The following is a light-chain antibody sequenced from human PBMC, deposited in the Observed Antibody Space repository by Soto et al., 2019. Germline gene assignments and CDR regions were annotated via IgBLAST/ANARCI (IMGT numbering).Light chain of an antibody. J-gene: IGKJ3*01. CDR1: QGVLSD. V-gene: IGKV3-15*01. CDR2: SAS. CDR3: QQYNKWPFT. Sequence: EIVMTQSPATLSVSPGERVTLSCRASQGVLSDFAWYQQKPGQAPRVLIYSASIRATGVPARFSGSGSGTEFTLTISSLQSEDFAVYYCQQYNKWPFTFGPGTKVDVK.